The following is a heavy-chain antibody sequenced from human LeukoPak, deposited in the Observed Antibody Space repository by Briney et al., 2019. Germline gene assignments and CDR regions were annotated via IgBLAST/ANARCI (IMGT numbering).Heavy chain of an antibody. CDR3: AGGLQSNYYYGMDV. D-gene: IGHD4-11*01. Sequence: SSETLSLTCAVSGGSISGRNWWNWVRQPPGKGLEWIGEIHHSGESNYNPSLKSRVTLSIDKSTNQFSLKLSSVTAADTAIYYCAGGLQSNYYYGMDVWGQGTTVTVSS. J-gene: IGHJ6*02. CDR1: GGSISGRNW. V-gene: IGHV4-4*02. CDR2: IHHSGES.